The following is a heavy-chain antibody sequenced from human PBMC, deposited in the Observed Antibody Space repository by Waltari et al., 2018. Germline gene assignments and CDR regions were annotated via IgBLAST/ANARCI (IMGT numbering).Heavy chain of an antibody. D-gene: IGHD6-13*01. CDR2: TYYRSKWSN. CDR3: ARGSSSSFDS. J-gene: IGHJ4*02. CDR1: GDSVSVNSAAA. Sequence: QVQLQQSGPGLVKPSQTLSLTCAVSGDSVSVNSAAAWNWIRQSPSGGLGWLGRTYYRSKWSNEHAVAVRSRITINPDTSKNQFSLHLNSVTPEDTAVYYCARGSSSSFDSWGQGILVTVSS. V-gene: IGHV6-1*01.